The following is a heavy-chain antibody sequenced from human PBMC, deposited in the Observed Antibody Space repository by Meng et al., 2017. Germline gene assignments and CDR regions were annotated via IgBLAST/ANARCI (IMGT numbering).Heavy chain of an antibody. Sequence: SETLSLTCAVYGGSFSGYYWSWIRQPPGKGLEWIGEINHSGSTNYNPSLKSRVTISVDTSKNQFSLKLSSVTDADTAVYYCARGRYGHFDYWGQGTLVTVSS. CDR3: ARGRYGHFDY. V-gene: IGHV4-34*01. D-gene: IGHD3-16*01. CDR2: INHSGST. J-gene: IGHJ4*02. CDR1: GGSFSGYY.